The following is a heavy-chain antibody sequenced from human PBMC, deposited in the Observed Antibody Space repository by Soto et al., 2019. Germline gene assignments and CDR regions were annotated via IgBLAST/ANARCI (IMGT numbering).Heavy chain of an antibody. Sequence: ASVKVSCKASGYAFTGYYIHWVRQAPGQGLEWMGWINPNSGGTNYAQKFQGRVTMTRDTSISTAYMELSRLRSDDTAVYYCARGLWLLLTYCLDYWGQGTLVTVSS. CDR3: ARGLWLLLTYCLDY. V-gene: IGHV1-2*02. J-gene: IGHJ4*02. CDR2: INPNSGGT. D-gene: IGHD3-22*01. CDR1: GYAFTGYY.